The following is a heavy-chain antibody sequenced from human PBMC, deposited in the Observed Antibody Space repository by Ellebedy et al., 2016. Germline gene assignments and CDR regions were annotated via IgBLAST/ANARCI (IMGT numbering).Heavy chain of an antibody. V-gene: IGHV3-9*01. CDR2: ISWNSGSI. J-gene: IGHJ5*02. CDR3: AKDIEGDSSSWRGQWWFDP. D-gene: IGHD6-13*01. CDR1: GFTFDDYA. Sequence: GGSLRLSXAASGFTFDDYAMHWVRQAPGKGLEWVSGISWNSGSIGYADSVKGRFTISRDNAKNSLYLQMNSLRAEDTALYYCAKDIEGDSSSWRGQWWFDPWGQGTLVTVSS.